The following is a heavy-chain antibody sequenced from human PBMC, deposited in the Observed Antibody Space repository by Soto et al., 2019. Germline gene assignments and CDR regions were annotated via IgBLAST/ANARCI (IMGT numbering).Heavy chain of an antibody. CDR3: ARGGTIGDYGEYYFDY. Sequence: ASVKVSCKASGYTFTSYYMHWVRQAPGQRLERMGKINPSGGSTSYAQKLQGRVTITTDTSTSTAYMGLRSLRSDDTAVFYCARGGTIGDYGEYYFDYWGQGTLVTVSS. CDR1: GYTFTSYY. D-gene: IGHD4-17*01. J-gene: IGHJ4*02. CDR2: INPSGGST. V-gene: IGHV1-46*01.